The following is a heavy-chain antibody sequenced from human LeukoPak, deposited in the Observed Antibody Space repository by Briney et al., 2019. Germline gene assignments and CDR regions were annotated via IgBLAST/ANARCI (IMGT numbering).Heavy chain of an antibody. CDR1: GFTFSSYA. CDR2: ISYDGSNK. CDR3: ARDYADSSGWYKLDY. D-gene: IGHD6-19*01. J-gene: IGHJ4*02. V-gene: IGHV3-30*04. Sequence: GRSLRLSFAASGFTFSSYAMHWVRRAPGKGLGWVAVISYDGSNKYYTDSVKGRFTISRDNSKNTLYLQMNSLRAEDTAVYYCARDYADSSGWYKLDYWGQGTLVTVSS.